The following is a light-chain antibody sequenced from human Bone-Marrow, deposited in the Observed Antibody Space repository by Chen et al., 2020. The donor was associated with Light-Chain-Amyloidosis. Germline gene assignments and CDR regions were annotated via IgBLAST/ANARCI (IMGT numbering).Light chain of an antibody. Sequence: QSALTQPASVSGSPGQSITISCTGTSSDVGSYNYVSWYQQHPGKAPKLMIYDVSNRPSGVSNRFSGSNAGNTASLTISGLQAEDEADYYCSSYARSTTVIFGGGTKLTVL. V-gene: IGLV2-14*03. CDR3: SSYARSTTVI. J-gene: IGLJ2*01. CDR1: SSDVGSYNY. CDR2: DVS.